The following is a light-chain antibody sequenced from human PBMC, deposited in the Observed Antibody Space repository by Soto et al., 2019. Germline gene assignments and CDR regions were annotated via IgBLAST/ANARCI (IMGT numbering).Light chain of an antibody. CDR1: QRVSSTN. Sequence: EVVLTQSPGTLSLSPGERASLSCRASQRVSSTNFGWYQHKTGQAPRLLIYATSSRATGIPDRFSGSGSGXXXXXTXXXLEPEDFXXYYCHQYGSSPYTFGQGTKLEIK. J-gene: IGKJ2*01. CDR3: HQYGSSPYT. CDR2: ATS. V-gene: IGKV3-20*01.